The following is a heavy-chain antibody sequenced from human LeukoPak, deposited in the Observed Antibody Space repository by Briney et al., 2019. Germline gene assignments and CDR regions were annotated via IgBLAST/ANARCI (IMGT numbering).Heavy chain of an antibody. D-gene: IGHD6-19*01. Sequence: SETLSLTCTVSGASISSSSYYWGWIRQPPGKGLEWIGNIYYSGSSTYYNPSLKSRVTIFVDTSKNQFSLKLSSVTAADTAVYYCARHPRTRYSSGWHYFDYWGQGTLVTVSS. CDR2: IYYSGSST. J-gene: IGHJ4*02. V-gene: IGHV4-39*01. CDR3: ARHPRTRYSSGWHYFDY. CDR1: GASISSSSYY.